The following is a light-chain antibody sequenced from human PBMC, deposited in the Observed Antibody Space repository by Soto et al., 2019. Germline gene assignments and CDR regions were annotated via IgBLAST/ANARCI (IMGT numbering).Light chain of an antibody. V-gene: IGKV1-12*01. CDR1: HAIDNL. CDR2: AAS. CDR3: QQTFDFPLT. J-gene: IGKJ4*01. Sequence: IRMSQSPSTVSSSIGVSVSSTRRASHAIDNLLVWYQQKPGKAPRLLIYAASSLQSGVPSRFSGSGSGTLFTLSFCSLHPEDFATYYCQQTFDFPLTVGGGTKVDIK.